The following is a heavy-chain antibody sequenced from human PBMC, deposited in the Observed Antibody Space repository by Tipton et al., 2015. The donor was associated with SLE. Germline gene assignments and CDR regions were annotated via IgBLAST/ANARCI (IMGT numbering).Heavy chain of an antibody. J-gene: IGHJ3*02. CDR2: IYYSGSA. Sequence: TLSLTCTVSGGSISSYYWSWIRQPPGKGLEWIGYIYYSGSANYNPSLKSRVTISVDTSKNQFSLKLSSVTAADTAVYYCAREGYLGGRALDNWGQGTMGTVSS. V-gene: IGHV4-59*01. D-gene: IGHD7-27*01. CDR1: GGSISSYY. CDR3: AREGYLGGRALDN.